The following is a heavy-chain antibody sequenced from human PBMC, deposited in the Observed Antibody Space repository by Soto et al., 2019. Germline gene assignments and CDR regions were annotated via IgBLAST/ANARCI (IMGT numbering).Heavy chain of an antibody. CDR2: INAGNGNT. CDR1: GYTFTSYA. CDR3: AREVEVATIYSVPRGPDY. V-gene: IGHV1-3*01. D-gene: IGHD5-12*01. Sequence: QVQLVQSGAEVKKPGASVKVSCKASGYTFTSYAMHWVRQAPGQRLEWMGWINAGNGNTKYSQKFQGRVTITRDTSASTAYMELSSLRSEDTAVYYWAREVEVATIYSVPRGPDYWGQGTLVTVSS. J-gene: IGHJ4*02.